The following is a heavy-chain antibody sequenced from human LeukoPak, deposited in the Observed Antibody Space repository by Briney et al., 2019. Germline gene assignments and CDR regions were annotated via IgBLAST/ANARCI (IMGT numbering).Heavy chain of an antibody. CDR3: ARGRPHGNDY. Sequence: GGSLRLSCAASGFTFSSYWMNWVRQAPGKGLVWVSRIASDGSSTTYADSVKGRFRISRDNAKNTLYPQMNSLRVEDTAVYYCARGRPHGNDYWGQGTLVTVSS. CDR2: IASDGSST. D-gene: IGHD4-23*01. J-gene: IGHJ4*02. V-gene: IGHV3-74*01. CDR1: GFTFSSYW.